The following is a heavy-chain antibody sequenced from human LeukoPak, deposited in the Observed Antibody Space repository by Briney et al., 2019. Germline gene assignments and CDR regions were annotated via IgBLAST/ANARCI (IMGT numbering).Heavy chain of an antibody. CDR3: AKGDGINHYHWFDP. Sequence: PGGSLRLSCAASGFTFSSYAMTWVRQAPGKGLEWVSVISGSGGSTYYADSVKGRFTISRDNSKSTLYVQMNSLRAEDTGLYYCAKGDGINHYHWFDPWGQGTLVTVSS. J-gene: IGHJ5*02. CDR1: GFTFSSYA. CDR2: ISGSGGST. V-gene: IGHV3-23*01. D-gene: IGHD2-15*01.